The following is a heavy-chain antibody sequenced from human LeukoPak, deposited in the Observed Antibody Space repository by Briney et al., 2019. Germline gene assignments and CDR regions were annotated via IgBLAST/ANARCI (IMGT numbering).Heavy chain of an antibody. Sequence: PGGSLRLSCAASGFTFSSYAMHWVRQAPGKGLEWVAVISYDGSNKYYADSVKGRFTISRDNSKNTLYLQMNSLRAEDTAVYYCARCSGGSCYTPPDYWGQGTLVTVSS. V-gene: IGHV3-30-3*01. CDR2: ISYDGSNK. D-gene: IGHD2-15*01. J-gene: IGHJ4*02. CDR1: GFTFSSYA. CDR3: ARCSGGSCYTPPDY.